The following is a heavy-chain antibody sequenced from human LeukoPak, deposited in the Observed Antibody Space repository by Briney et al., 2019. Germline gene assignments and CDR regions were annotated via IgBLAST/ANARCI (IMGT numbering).Heavy chain of an antibody. CDR2: INHSGST. Sequence: PSETLSPTCAVYGGSFSGYYWSWIRQPPGKGLEWIGEINHSGSTNYNPSLKSRVTISVDTSKNQFSLKLSSVTAADTAVYYCARVMEDYGGNSPLDYWGQGTLVTVSS. D-gene: IGHD4-23*01. J-gene: IGHJ4*02. CDR1: GGSFSGYY. V-gene: IGHV4-34*01. CDR3: ARVMEDYGGNSPLDY.